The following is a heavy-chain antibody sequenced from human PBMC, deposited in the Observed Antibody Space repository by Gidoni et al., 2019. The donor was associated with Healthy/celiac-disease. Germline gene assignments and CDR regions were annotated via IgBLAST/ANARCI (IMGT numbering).Heavy chain of an antibody. J-gene: IGHJ4*02. Sequence: EVQLVESGGGLVKPGGSLRLSCPASGFTFSSYSMNWVRQAPGKGLAWVSSISSSSSYIYYADSVKGRFTISRDNAKNSLYLQMNSLRAEDTAVYYCSRDGYSDFDYWGQGTLVTVSS. CDR2: ISSSSSYI. CDR1: GFTFSSYS. D-gene: IGHD5-18*01. V-gene: IGHV3-21*01. CDR3: SRDGYSDFDY.